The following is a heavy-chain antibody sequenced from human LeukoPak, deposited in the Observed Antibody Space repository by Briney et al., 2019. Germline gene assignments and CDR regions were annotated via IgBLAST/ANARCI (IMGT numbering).Heavy chain of an antibody. J-gene: IGHJ4*02. CDR1: GFTFSSCW. CDR3: ARLMGERSLFDY. CDR2: IKQDGNEK. Sequence: GGSLRLSCAASGFTFSSCWMTWVRQAPGKGLECLGNIKQDGNEKYYVDSVKGRFSISRDNAKNSVYLQMNSLRAEDTAVYYCARLMGERSLFDYWGQGVLVTVSS. D-gene: IGHD1-26*01. V-gene: IGHV3-7*02.